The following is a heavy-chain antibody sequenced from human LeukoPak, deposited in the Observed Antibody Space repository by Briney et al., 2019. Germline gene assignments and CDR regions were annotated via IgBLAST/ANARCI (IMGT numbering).Heavy chain of an antibody. CDR3: ARRRPGGSYRHSNWFDP. V-gene: IGHV4-38-2*02. CDR1: GYSISSGYY. Sequence: PSETLSLTCTVSGYSISSGYYWGWIRQPPGKGLEWIGSIYHSGSTYYNPSLKSRVIISVDTSKNQFSLKLSSVTAADTAVYYCARRRPGGSYRHSNWFDPWGQGTLVTVSS. D-gene: IGHD3-16*02. CDR2: IYHSGST. J-gene: IGHJ5*02.